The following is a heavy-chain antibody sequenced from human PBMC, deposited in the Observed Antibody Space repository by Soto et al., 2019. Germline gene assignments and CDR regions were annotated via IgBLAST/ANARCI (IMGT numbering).Heavy chain of an antibody. CDR2: ISGSGGST. J-gene: IGHJ4*02. Sequence: GGSLRLSCAASGFTFSSYAMSWVRQAPGKGLEWVSAISGSGGSTYYADSVKGRFTISRDNSKNTLYLQMNSLRAEDTAVYYCAKDHLITYYYDSSGYHQFDYWGQGTLVTVSS. V-gene: IGHV3-23*01. CDR3: AKDHLITYYYDSSGYHQFDY. CDR1: GFTFSSYA. D-gene: IGHD3-22*01.